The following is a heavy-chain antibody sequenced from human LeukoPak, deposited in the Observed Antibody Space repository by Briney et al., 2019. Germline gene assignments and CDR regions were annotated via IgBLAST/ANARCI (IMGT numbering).Heavy chain of an antibody. CDR3: ARGRQRGLRFLEWLSMDV. J-gene: IGHJ6*03. CDR1: GYTLTELS. Sequence: ASVKVSCKVSGYTLTELSMHWVRQAPGKGLEWMGGFDPEDGETIYAQKFQGRVTMTEDTSTDTAYMELSSLRSEDTAVYYCARGRQRGLRFLEWLSMDVWGKGTTVTVSS. D-gene: IGHD3-3*01. CDR2: FDPEDGET. V-gene: IGHV1-24*01.